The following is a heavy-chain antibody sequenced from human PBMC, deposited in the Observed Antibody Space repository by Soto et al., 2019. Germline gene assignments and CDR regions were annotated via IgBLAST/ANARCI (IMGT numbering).Heavy chain of an antibody. J-gene: IGHJ6*02. V-gene: IGHV4-59*01. CDR1: GGSISSYY. CDR3: ARARITMVREVIKYNMDV. CDR2: IYNSGST. D-gene: IGHD3-10*01. Sequence: SETLSLTCTVSGGSISSYYWSWIRRPPGKGLEWIGYIYNSGSTHSNPSLQSRVTISVDTSKNQFSLKLSSVTAADTGIYYCARARITMVREVIKYNMDVWGQGTTVT.